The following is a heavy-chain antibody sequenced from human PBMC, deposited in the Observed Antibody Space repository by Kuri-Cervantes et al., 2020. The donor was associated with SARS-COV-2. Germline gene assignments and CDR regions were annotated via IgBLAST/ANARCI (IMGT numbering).Heavy chain of an antibody. J-gene: IGHJ5*02. CDR1: GGSFSGYY. D-gene: IGHD2-2*01. CDR3: ARELVVPAANWFDP. CDR2: IYTSGST. Sequence: GSLRLSCAVYGGSFSGYYWSWIRQPAGKGLEWIGHIYTSGSTNYNPSLKSRVTISVDTSKNQFSLKLSSVTAADTAVYYCARELVVPAANWFDPWGQGTLVTVSS. V-gene: IGHV4-4*07.